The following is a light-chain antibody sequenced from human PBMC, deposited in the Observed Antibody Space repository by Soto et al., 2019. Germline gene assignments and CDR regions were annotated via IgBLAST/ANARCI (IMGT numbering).Light chain of an antibody. Sequence: DIQMTQSPSSLSASVGDRVTITCRASQSISSYLHWYQQKPGKAPKLLIYAASSLQSGVPSRFSGSGSGTNFTLTISSLQPEDFETYYCQRSFSTPLTFGGGTKVEIK. CDR1: QSISSY. CDR2: AAS. J-gene: IGKJ4*01. V-gene: IGKV1-39*01. CDR3: QRSFSTPLT.